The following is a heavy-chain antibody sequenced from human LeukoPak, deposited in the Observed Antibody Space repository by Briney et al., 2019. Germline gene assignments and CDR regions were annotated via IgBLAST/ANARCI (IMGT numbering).Heavy chain of an antibody. Sequence: SETLSLTCSVSGFSISSYYWTWIRQSAGRGLEWIGRIDTSGSTNYNPSLKSRVTMSADMSNNQFSLKLMSVTAADTAVYYCARGQWEIDYWGQGTLVTVSP. CDR1: GFSISSYY. J-gene: IGHJ4*02. V-gene: IGHV4-4*07. CDR2: IDTSGST. CDR3: ARGQWEIDY. D-gene: IGHD1-26*01.